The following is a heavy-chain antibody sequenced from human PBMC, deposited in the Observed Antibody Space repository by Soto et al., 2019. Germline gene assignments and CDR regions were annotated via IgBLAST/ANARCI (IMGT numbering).Heavy chain of an antibody. D-gene: IGHD6-13*01. CDR3: ARGKYSSSWYFPENPYYFDY. J-gene: IGHJ4*02. CDR2: IWYDGSNK. V-gene: IGHV3-33*01. Sequence: QVQLVESGGGVVQPGRSLRLSCAASGFTFSSYGMHWVRQAPGKGLEWVAVIWYDGSNKYYADSVKGRFSISRDNSKNTLYLQMNSLRAEDTAVYYCARGKYSSSWYFPENPYYFDYWGQGTLVTVSS. CDR1: GFTFSSYG.